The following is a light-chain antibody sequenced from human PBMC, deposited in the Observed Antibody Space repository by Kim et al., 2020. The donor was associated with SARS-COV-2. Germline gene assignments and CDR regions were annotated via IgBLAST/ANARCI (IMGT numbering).Light chain of an antibody. V-gene: IGLV3-1*01. CDR2: QDS. CDR1: KLGDKY. J-gene: IGLJ3*02. CDR3: QAWDSNWV. Sequence: SYELTQPPSVSVSPGQTASITCSGDKLGDKYACWYQQKPGQSPVLVIYQDSKRPSGIPERFSGSNSGNTATLTISGTQAMDEADYYCQAWDSNWVFGGG.